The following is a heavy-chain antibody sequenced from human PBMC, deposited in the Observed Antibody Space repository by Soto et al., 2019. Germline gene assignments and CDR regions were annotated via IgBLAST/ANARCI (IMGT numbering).Heavy chain of an antibody. Sequence: QLQLQESGPGLVKPSETLSLTCTVSGGSISSSSYYWGWIRQPPGKGLEWIGSIYYSGSTYYNPSLKSRFTISVDTSKNQFSLKLSSVTAADTAVYYCASPPYYYDSSGYYYFGMDVWGQGTTVTVSS. CDR1: GGSISSSSYY. V-gene: IGHV4-39*01. CDR3: ASPPYYYDSSGYYYFGMDV. D-gene: IGHD3-22*01. J-gene: IGHJ6*02. CDR2: IYYSGST.